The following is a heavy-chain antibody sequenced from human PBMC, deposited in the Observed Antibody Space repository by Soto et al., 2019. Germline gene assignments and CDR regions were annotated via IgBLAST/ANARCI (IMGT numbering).Heavy chain of an antibody. V-gene: IGHV4-34*01. CDR2: INHSGST. D-gene: IGHD3-9*01. CDR3: ARGHILTGYLARNFDY. Sequence: PSETLSLTCAVYGGSFNGYYWSWIRQPPGKGLEWIGEINHSGSTNYNPSLKSRVTISVDTSKNQFSLKLSSVTAADTAVYYCARGHILTGYLARNFDYWGQGTLVTVSS. CDR1: GGSFNGYY. J-gene: IGHJ4*02.